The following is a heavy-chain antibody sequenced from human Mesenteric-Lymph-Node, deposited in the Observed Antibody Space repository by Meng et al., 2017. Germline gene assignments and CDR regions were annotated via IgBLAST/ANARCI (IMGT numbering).Heavy chain of an antibody. J-gene: IGHJ3*02. CDR2: LSGYGTTP. D-gene: IGHD3-10*01. V-gene: IGHV3-23*01. Sequence: GGSLRLSCAASGFTFNIYAMSWVRQAPGRGLEWVAGLSGYGTTPYYPDSVKGRFTISRDNSKNTLYLQMNSLRAEDTAVYYCARSRGSGAFDIWGQGTMVTVSS. CDR3: ARSRGSGAFDI. CDR1: GFTFNIYA.